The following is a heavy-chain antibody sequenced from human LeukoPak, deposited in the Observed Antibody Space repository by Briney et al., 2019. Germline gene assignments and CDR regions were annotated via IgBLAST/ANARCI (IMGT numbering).Heavy chain of an antibody. D-gene: IGHD3-16*01. V-gene: IGHV4-59*01. CDR2: ISSGGRT. J-gene: IGHJ4*02. CDR1: GDSLSSCD. Sequence: PSETLSLTQALSGDSLSSCDWSGVRQPPGKGLEWIGYISSGGRTSYNPSLPSRVTISVDTSKNQFSLKLSSVTAADTAVYYCARVRRGDPTWESFDCVLRGKKSLVSVSS. CDR3: ARVRRGDPTWESFDCVL.